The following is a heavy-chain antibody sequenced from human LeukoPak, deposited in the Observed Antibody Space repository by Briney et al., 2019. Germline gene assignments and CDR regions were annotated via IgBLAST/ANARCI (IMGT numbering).Heavy chain of an antibody. J-gene: IGHJ4*02. CDR1: GFTFSRYS. Sequence: GGSLRLSCAASGFTFSRYSMNWVRQAPGKGLEWVSSISSSSSYIYYADSVKGRFTISRDNAKNSLYLQMNSLRAEDTAVYYCARDLFDYGDFTGLDYWGQGTPVTVSS. CDR2: ISSSSSYI. CDR3: ARDLFDYGDFTGLDY. V-gene: IGHV3-21*01. D-gene: IGHD4-17*01.